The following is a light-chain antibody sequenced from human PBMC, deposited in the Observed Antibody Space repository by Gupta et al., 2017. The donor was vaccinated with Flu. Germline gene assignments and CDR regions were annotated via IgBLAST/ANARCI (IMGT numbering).Light chain of an antibody. CDR2: GAS. CDR3: QQYGSSPYT. Sequence: GTLSLSPGERATLSCRASQSVSSSYLAWYHQKPGQAPRLLIYGASSRATGIPYRFSGSGSGTDFTLTISRLEPEDFAVYYCQQYGSSPYTFGQGTKLEIK. CDR1: QSVSSSY. V-gene: IGKV3-20*01. J-gene: IGKJ2*01.